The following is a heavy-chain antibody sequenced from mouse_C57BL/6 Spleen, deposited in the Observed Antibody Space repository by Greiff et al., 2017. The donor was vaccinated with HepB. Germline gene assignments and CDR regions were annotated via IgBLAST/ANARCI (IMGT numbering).Heavy chain of an antibody. CDR2: INPYNGGT. V-gene: IGHV1-19*01. Sequence: EVQLQQSGPVLVKPGASVKMSCKASGYTFTDYYMNWVKQSHGKSLEWIGVINPYNGGTSYNQKFKGKATLTVDKSSSTAYMELNSLTSEDSAVYYCARGGTYDYDEAWFAYWGQGTLVTVSA. D-gene: IGHD2-4*01. CDR3: ARGGTYDYDEAWFAY. CDR1: GYTFTDYY. J-gene: IGHJ3*01.